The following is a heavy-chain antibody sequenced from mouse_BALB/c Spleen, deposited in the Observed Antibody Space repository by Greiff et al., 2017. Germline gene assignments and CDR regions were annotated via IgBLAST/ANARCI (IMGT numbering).Heavy chain of an antibody. CDR3: ARDISLDY. Sequence: EVKLEESGGGLVQPGGSLRLSCATSGFTFTDYYMSWVRQPPGKALEWLGFIRNKANGYTTAYSASVKGRFTISRDNSQSILYLQMNTLRAEDSATYYCARDISLDYWGQGTTLTVSS. J-gene: IGHJ2*01. V-gene: IGHV7-3*02. CDR1: GFTFTDYY. CDR2: IRNKANGYTT.